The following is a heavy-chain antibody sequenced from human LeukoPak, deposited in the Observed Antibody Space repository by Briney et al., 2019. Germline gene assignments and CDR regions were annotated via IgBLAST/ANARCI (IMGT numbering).Heavy chain of an antibody. D-gene: IGHD3-22*01. CDR1: GFTLSSYE. Sequence: PGGSLRLSCTVSGFTLSSYEMTWFRQAPGKGLEWISYITNNGGAMFYADSLKGRLTIFRDNAKKSLYLQMNSLRPDDTALYYCARALADSRGYYLGFDYWGQGTPVTVAS. CDR3: ARALADSRGYYLGFDY. J-gene: IGHJ4*02. CDR2: ITNNGGAM. V-gene: IGHV3-48*03.